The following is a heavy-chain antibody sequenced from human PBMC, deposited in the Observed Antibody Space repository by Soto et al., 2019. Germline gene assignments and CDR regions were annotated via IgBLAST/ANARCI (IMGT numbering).Heavy chain of an antibody. CDR2: ISAHNVNT. CDR1: GYTFTSYG. Sequence: QVHLVQSGAEVKKPGASVKVSCKASGYTFTSYGITWVRQAPGQGLEWMGWISAHNVNTDYAQKLQGRVIVTRDTSTSTAYMELRILISDDPAVYYCARGSYGDYWGQGALVTVSS. D-gene: IGHD3-10*01. CDR3: ARGSYGDY. J-gene: IGHJ4*02. V-gene: IGHV1-18*01.